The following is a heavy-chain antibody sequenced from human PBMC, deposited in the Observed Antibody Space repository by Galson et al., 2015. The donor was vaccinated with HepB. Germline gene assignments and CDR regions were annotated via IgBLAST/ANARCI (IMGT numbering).Heavy chain of an antibody. V-gene: IGHV3-7*03. J-gene: IGHJ4*02. Sequence: SLRLSCAASGFTFSRYWMSWARQAPGKGLEWVANIDQDASEKYYVGSVKGRFTISRDNAKNSLYLQMDSLRAEDTATYYCARGDENSGDYWGQGTLVIVSS. CDR2: IDQDASEK. CDR1: GFTFSRYW. D-gene: IGHD6-25*01. CDR3: ARGDENSGDY.